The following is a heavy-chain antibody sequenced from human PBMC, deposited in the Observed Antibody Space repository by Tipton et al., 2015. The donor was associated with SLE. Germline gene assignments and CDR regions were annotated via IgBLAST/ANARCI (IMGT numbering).Heavy chain of an antibody. CDR3: AGVSRDAFEI. J-gene: IGHJ3*02. CDR2: INHSENT. CDR1: GGSFSGYY. Sequence: LRLSCAVYGGSFSGYYWSWIRQPPGKGLEWIGEINHSENTNYNPSLKSRVTISVDTSKNQFSLKLSSVTAADTAVYYCAGVSRDAFEIWGQGTMVTVSS. V-gene: IGHV4-34*01. D-gene: IGHD5/OR15-5a*01.